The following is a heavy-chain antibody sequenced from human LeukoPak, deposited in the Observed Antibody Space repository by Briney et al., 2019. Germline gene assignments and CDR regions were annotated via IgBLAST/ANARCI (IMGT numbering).Heavy chain of an antibody. D-gene: IGHD6-13*01. J-gene: IGHJ5*02. Sequence: RPSETLSLTCTVSGGSISSYYWNWIRQPPGEGLEWIGYISYSGTTYYNPSLRSRVTISVDTSKNQFSLNLSSVTAADTAVYYCARAGSSSWYNWFDPWGQGTLVTVSS. CDR3: ARAGSSSWYNWFDP. V-gene: IGHV4-59*01. CDR2: ISYSGTT. CDR1: GGSISSYY.